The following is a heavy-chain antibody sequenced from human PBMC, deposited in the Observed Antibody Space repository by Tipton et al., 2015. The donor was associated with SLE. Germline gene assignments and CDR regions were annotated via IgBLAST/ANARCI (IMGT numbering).Heavy chain of an antibody. Sequence: QSGAEVKKPGESLKISCKGSGYIFTTHWIGWVRQMPGKGLERMGIIDPGYSDTRYRPSFRGQVIIPTDKSISTAYLQWSSLKASGTAMYYCARLITVGAKEARGFDYWGQGTLVTVSS. CDR2: IDPGYSDT. J-gene: IGHJ4*02. V-gene: IGHV5-51*01. D-gene: IGHD4/OR15-4a*01. CDR3: ARLITVGAKEARGFDY. CDR1: GYIFTTHW.